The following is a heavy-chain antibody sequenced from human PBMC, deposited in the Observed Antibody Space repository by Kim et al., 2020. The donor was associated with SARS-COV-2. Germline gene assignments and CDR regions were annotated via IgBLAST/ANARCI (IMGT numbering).Heavy chain of an antibody. J-gene: IGHJ4*02. Sequence: YAQKFQGRVTMTRDTSTSSVYMELSSLRSEDMAVYYCARAMVTAVAGLDYWVQGTLVTVSS. V-gene: IGHV1-46*01. D-gene: IGHD6-19*01. CDR3: ARAMVTAVAGLDY.